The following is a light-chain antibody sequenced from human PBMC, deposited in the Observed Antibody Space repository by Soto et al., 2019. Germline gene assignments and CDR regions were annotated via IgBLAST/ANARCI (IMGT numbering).Light chain of an antibody. CDR2: DAS. Sequence: EIVMTQSPATLSVSPGERATLSCRASQSVSNNLAWYQQKPGQAPRLLIYDASTRATGIPAKFSGSESGIEFTLTISSLQSEDFAVYYCQQYNKWPPWTFGQGTKVEIK. J-gene: IGKJ1*01. CDR3: QQYNKWPPWT. CDR1: QSVSNN. V-gene: IGKV3-15*01.